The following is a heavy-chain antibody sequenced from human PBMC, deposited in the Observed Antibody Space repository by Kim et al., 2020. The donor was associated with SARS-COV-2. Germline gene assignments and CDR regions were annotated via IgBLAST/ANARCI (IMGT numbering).Heavy chain of an antibody. D-gene: IGHD2-21*01. CDR1: GYTFTAYY. CDR2: INPNSGAT. CDR3: ATGAISASFGGMDV. J-gene: IGHJ6*02. Sequence: ASVKVSCKASGYTFTAYYIHWVRQAPGQGLEWMGCINPNSGATNFAQKFQGRVIMTRDTSINTAYMELGRLKFDDTAMYFCATGAISASFGGMDVWGQGTTVSVSS. V-gene: IGHV1-2*02.